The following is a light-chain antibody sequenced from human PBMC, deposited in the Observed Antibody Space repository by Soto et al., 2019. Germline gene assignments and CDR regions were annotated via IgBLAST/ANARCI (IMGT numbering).Light chain of an antibody. V-gene: IGLV1-44*01. J-gene: IGLJ1*01. CDR1: NSNIGSNT. CDR2: SDN. Sequence: QSVLTQPPSASGTPGQRVTISCSGSNSNIGSNTVNWYQQLPGTTPKLLIYSDNQRPSGVPDRFSGSRSGTSAALALSGPQSEDEADYYCAAWDDSLNGFVFGTGTKVTVL. CDR3: AAWDDSLNGFV.